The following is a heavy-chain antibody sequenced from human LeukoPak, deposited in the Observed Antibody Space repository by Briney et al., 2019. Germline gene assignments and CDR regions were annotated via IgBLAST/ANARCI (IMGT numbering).Heavy chain of an antibody. CDR2: IRGRDGTT. CDR1: GFTFSTFA. V-gene: IGHV3-23*01. D-gene: IGHD5-24*01. Sequence: GGSLRLSCAASGFTFSTFAMSWVRQAPGKGLEWVSGIRGRDGTTHYADSVKGRFTISRDSSKNTLYVQMNSLRAEDTAVYYCAKAGDDYYQRLGYWGQGTLVTVSS. CDR3: AKAGDDYYQRLGY. J-gene: IGHJ4*02.